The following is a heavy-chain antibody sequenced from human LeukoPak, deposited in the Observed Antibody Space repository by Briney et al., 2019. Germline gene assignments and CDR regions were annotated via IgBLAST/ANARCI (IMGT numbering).Heavy chain of an antibody. CDR3: ARSHYDILTGYYTYFDY. CDR1: GYSFTSYW. J-gene: IGHJ4*02. Sequence: GASLKISCKGSGYSFTSYWIGWVRQMPGKGLEWMGIIYPGDSDTRYGPSFQGQVTISADKSISTAYLQWSSLKASDTAMYYCARSHYDILTGYYTYFDYWGQGTLVTVSS. D-gene: IGHD3-9*01. CDR2: IYPGDSDT. V-gene: IGHV5-51*01.